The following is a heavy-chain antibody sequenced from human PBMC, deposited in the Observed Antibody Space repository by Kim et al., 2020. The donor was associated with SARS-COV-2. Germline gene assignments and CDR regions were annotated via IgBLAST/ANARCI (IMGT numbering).Heavy chain of an antibody. CDR2: A. CDR3: ARRGQWLVFDY. V-gene: IGHV1-69*01. Sequence: ANYAQKFQGRVTITADESTSTAYMELSSLRSEDTAVYYCARRGQWLVFDYWGQGTLVTVSS. J-gene: IGHJ4*02. D-gene: IGHD6-19*01.